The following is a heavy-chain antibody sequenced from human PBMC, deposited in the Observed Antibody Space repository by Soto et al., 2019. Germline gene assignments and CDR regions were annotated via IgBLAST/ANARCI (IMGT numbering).Heavy chain of an antibody. CDR2: VYYSGST. CDR1: GGSISSYY. Sequence: SETLSLTCTVSGGSISSYYWSWIRQPPGKGLEWIGYVYYSGSTNYNPSLKSRVTISVDTSKNQFSLKLSSVTAADTAVYYCERERHDFWSGYSIDYWGQGTLVTSPQ. V-gene: IGHV4-59*01. J-gene: IGHJ4*02. D-gene: IGHD3-3*01. CDR3: ERERHDFWSGYSIDY.